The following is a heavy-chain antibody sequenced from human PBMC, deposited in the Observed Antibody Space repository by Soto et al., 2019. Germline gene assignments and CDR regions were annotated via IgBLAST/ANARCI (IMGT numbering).Heavy chain of an antibody. CDR1: GYSFTSYW. D-gene: IGHD5-12*01. CDR3: ASGVTIYSGYDFFDY. V-gene: IGHV5-10-1*01. Sequence: PGESLKISCKGSGYSFTSYWISWVRQMPGKGLEWMGRIDPSDSYTNYSPSFQGHVTISADKSISTAYLQWSSLKASDTAMYYRASGVTIYSGYDFFDYWGQGTLVTVS. J-gene: IGHJ4*02. CDR2: IDPSDSYT.